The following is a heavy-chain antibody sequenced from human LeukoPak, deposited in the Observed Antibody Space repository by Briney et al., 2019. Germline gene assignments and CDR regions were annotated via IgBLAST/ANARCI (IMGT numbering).Heavy chain of an antibody. D-gene: IGHD6-13*01. CDR1: GGSISSYY. CDR3: ARVVSQQLVRGGYYYYGMDV. J-gene: IGHJ6*02. CDR2: IYYSGST. Sequence: SETLSLTCTVSGGSISSYYWSWIRQPPGKGLEWIGYIYYSGSTNYNPSLKSRITISVDTSKNQFSLKLSSVTAADTAVYYCARVVSQQLVRGGYYYYGMDVWGQGTTVTVSS. V-gene: IGHV4-59*01.